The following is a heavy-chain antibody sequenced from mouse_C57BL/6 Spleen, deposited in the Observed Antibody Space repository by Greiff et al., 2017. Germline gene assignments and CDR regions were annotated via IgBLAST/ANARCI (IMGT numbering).Heavy chain of an antibody. V-gene: IGHV1-26*01. Sequence: EVQLQQSGPELVKPGASVTISCKASGYTFTDYYMNWVKQSHGKSLEWIGDINPNNGGTSYNEKFKGKATLTVDTSASTAYMELSSLTSEASAVYYGARYSSGWDYWGQGTTLTVAS. CDR2: INPNNGGT. CDR3: ARYSSGWDY. J-gene: IGHJ2*01. D-gene: IGHD3-2*02. CDR1: GYTFTDYY.